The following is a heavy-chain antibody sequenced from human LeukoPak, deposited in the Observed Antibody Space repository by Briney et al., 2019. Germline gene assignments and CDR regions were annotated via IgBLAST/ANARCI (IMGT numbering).Heavy chain of an antibody. V-gene: IGHV4-4*07. D-gene: IGHD3-22*01. CDR2: IYTSGST. J-gene: IGHJ3*02. CDR3: ARDQIASYYYDSSGYYFDAFDI. CDR1: GGSVSDYY. Sequence: SETLSLTCTVSGGSVSDYYWSWIRQPAGKGLEWIGRIYTSGSTNYNPSLKSRVTISVDTSKNQFSLKLSSVTAADTAVYYCARDQIASYYYDSSGYYFDAFDIWGQGTMVTVSS.